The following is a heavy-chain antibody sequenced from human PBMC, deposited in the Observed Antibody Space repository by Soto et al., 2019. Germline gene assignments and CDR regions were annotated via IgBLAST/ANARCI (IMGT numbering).Heavy chain of an antibody. CDR1: GYTFASYA. J-gene: IGHJ3*02. CDR2: INAGNGNT. Sequence: ASVKVSCKASGYTFASYAMHWVRQAPGHRLEWMGWINAGNGNTKYSQKFQGRVTITRDTSASTAYMELSSLRSEDTAVYYCASGITMVRGVIGGPLGASDIWGQGTMVTVSS. CDR3: ASGITMVRGVIGGPLGASDI. V-gene: IGHV1-3*01. D-gene: IGHD3-10*01.